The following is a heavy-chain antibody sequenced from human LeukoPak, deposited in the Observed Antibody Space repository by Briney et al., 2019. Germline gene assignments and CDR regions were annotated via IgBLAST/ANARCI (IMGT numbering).Heavy chain of an antibody. CDR2: ISAFNGNT. V-gene: IGHV1-18*01. Sequence: ASVKVSCKASGYTFTSYGISGVRQAPGQGLEWMGWISAFNGNTNYAQKLQGRVTMTTDTSTSTAYMELRSLRSDDTAVYYCARDAGRSSGWYSDAFDIWGQGTMVTVSS. D-gene: IGHD6-19*01. J-gene: IGHJ3*02. CDR3: ARDAGRSSGWYSDAFDI. CDR1: GYTFTSYG.